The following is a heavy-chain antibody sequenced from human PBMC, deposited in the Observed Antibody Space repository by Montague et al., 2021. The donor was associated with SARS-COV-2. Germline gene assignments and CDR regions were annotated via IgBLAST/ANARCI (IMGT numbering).Heavy chain of an antibody. D-gene: IGHD3-22*01. CDR2: IYYSGST. V-gene: IGHV4-31*03. J-gene: IGHJ5*02. CDR3: ARATRSIVVLNWFDP. Sequence: TLSLTCTVSGGSISSGGYYWSWIRRHPGKGLEWIGYIYYSGSTYYNPSLKSRVTISVDTSMNQFSLKLSSVTAADTAVYYCARATRSIVVLNWFDPWGQGTLVTVSS. CDR1: GGSISSGGYY.